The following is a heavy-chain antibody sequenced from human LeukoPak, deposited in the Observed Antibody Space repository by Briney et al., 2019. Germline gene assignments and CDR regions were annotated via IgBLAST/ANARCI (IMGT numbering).Heavy chain of an antibody. V-gene: IGHV3-30*18. CDR1: GFTFSDFG. Sequence: GGSLRLSCAASGFTFSDFGMHWVRQAPGKGLEWVALISYDGGNKFYADSVRDRFTISRDNSKNTLFLQMNSLRTEDTAMYYCAKVFEVRGARRPKDYWGQGTLVIVSS. CDR3: AKVFEVRGARRPKDY. CDR2: ISYDGGNK. J-gene: IGHJ4*02. D-gene: IGHD3-10*01.